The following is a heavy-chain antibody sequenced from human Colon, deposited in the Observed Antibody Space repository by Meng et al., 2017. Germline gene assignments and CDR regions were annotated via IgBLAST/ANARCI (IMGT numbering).Heavy chain of an antibody. CDR1: GFPFSDYS. CDR2: KSTYRYNYM. Sequence: GESLKISCAASGFPFSDYSMNWVRQAPGTGLEWVSCKSTYRYNYMFYADSVKGRFTISRDDGKNPLYLHMNSLAAEDAAVYYCVRERHGPIDHWGQGTLVTVSS. CDR3: VRERHGPIDH. J-gene: IGHJ4*02. V-gene: IGHV3-21*01.